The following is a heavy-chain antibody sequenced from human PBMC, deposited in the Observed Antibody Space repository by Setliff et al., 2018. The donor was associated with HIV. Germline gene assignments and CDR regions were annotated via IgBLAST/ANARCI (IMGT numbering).Heavy chain of an antibody. CDR1: DLAFSSYA. J-gene: IGHJ4*03. CDR3: ARGQFRLRPDSLDL. CDR2: ASPSGGTT. V-gene: IGHV3-23*01. D-gene: IGHD2-21*01. Sequence: PGGSLRLSCQASDLAFSSYAMSWVRQAPGKGLEWVSIASPSGGTTYYADSLQGRFTISRDDSKNSVYLQMNTLGAEDTAVYYCARGQFRLRPDSLDLWGQGTLVTVSS.